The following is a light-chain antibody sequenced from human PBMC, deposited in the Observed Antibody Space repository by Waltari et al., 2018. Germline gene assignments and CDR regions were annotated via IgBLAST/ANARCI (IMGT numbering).Light chain of an antibody. J-gene: IGLJ2*01. Sequence: QSALTQPPSASGSPGQSVTISCTATSSDVGGYNNVPWYQQHPGKAPKLMIYEVSKRPSGVPDRFAGSKSGNTASLTVSGLQAEDEADYYCSSYAGSNNLVFGGGTKLTVL. V-gene: IGLV2-8*01. CDR1: SSDVGGYNN. CDR3: SSYAGSNNLV. CDR2: EVS.